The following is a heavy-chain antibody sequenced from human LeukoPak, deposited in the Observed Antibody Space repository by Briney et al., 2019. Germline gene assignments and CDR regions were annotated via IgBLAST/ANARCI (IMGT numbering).Heavy chain of an antibody. V-gene: IGHV3-23*01. CDR3: AKDLGYCSSTSCSPGYFQH. D-gene: IGHD2-2*01. CDR2: ISASGVRT. CDR1: GFTFSNYA. Sequence: GGSLRLSCAASGFTFSNYAMSWVRQAPGKGLEWVSSISASGVRTYYADSVRGRFTISRDNSKNTLYLQMNSLRAEDTAVYYCAKDLGYCSSTSCSPGYFQHWGQGTLVTVSS. J-gene: IGHJ1*01.